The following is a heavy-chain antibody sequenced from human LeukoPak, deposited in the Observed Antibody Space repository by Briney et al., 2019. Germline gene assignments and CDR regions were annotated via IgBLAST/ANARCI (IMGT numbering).Heavy chain of an antibody. CDR1: GFTFSSYS. V-gene: IGHV3-21*01. Sequence: GSLRLSCAASGFTFSSYSMNWVRQAPGKGLEWVSSISSSTSYIYYADSVKGRFTISRDNAKNSLYLQMNSLRAEDTAVYYCASTLRFSYYMDVWGKGTTVTVSS. CDR2: ISSSTSYI. D-gene: IGHD3-3*01. J-gene: IGHJ6*03. CDR3: ASTLRFSYYMDV.